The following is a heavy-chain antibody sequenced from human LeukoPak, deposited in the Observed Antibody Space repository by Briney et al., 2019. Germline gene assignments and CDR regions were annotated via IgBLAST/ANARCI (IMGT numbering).Heavy chain of an antibody. J-gene: IGHJ4*02. V-gene: IGHV3-48*03. D-gene: IGHD3-3*01. Sequence: GGSLRLSCAASGFTLSSYEMNWVRQAPGKGLEWVSYISSSGSTIYYADSVKGRFTISRDNAKNSLYLQMNSLRADDTAVYYCARAFDVWARYFDYWGQGTLVPVSS. CDR3: ARAFDVWARYFDY. CDR2: ISSSGSTI. CDR1: GFTLSSYE.